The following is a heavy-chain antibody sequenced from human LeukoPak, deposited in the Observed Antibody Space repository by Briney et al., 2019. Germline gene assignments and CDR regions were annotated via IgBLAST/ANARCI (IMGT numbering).Heavy chain of an antibody. J-gene: IGHJ4*02. CDR2: IYTGGST. CDR3: ARGSRRFTLGG. Sequence: SETLSLTCTVSGGSISSSSYYWSWIRQPAGKGLEWIGRIYTGGSTNYNPSLKSRVTMSVDTSKNQFSLKLSSVTAADTAVYYCARGSRRFTLGGWGQGTLVTVSS. V-gene: IGHV4-61*02. CDR1: GGSISSSSYY. D-gene: IGHD3-16*01.